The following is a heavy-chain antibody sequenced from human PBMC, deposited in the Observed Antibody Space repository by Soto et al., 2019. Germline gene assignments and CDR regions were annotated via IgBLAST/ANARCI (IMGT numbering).Heavy chain of an antibody. D-gene: IGHD1-26*01. V-gene: IGHV1-2*02. CDR3: ARDMATGGGSAGFDY. CDR1: GYTLSVYY. CDR2: INPKSGGT. Sequence: XSVKGSDKASGYTLSVYYMHWVRQAPGQGLEWMGWINPKSGGTMYPQKFQGRVTMTWDTSISTAYMALTRLRSDDTAVYYCARDMATGGGSAGFDYWGQRTLVTVSS. J-gene: IGHJ4*02.